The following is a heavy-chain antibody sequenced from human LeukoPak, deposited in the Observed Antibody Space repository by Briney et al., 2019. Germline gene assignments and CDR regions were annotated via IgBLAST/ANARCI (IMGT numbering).Heavy chain of an antibody. CDR1: GGSLSSGVYY. J-gene: IGHJ4*02. CDR2: IYYSGST. Sequence: SETLSLTCTVSGGSLSSGVYYWSWIRQHPGKGLEWIGYIYYSGSTYYSPSLKSRLTMSVDTSKNQFSLKLSSVTAADTAVYYCARDLGGGSFDFWGQGTLVTVSS. V-gene: IGHV4-31*03. D-gene: IGHD2-15*01. CDR3: ARDLGGGSFDF.